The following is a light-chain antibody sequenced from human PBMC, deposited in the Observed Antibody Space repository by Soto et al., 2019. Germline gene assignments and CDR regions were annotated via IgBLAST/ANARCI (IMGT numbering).Light chain of an antibody. CDR3: QQYGRSPWT. J-gene: IGKJ1*01. CDR2: GAS. CDR1: QSVNSNY. Sequence: EIVLTQSPGTLSLSAGERATLSCRDSQSVNSNYLAWYQQKPGQAPRLLIYGASGRATGIPDRFSGSGSGTDFTLTISRLEPEDFAVYYCQQYGRSPWTFGQGTKVEIK. V-gene: IGKV3-20*01.